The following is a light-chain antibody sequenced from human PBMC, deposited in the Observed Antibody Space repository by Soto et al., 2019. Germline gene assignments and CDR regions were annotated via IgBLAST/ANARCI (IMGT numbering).Light chain of an antibody. V-gene: IGLV2-23*02. CDR3: SSFAGSGTFWL. CDR2: DVT. CDR1: SSDVGTYNF. J-gene: IGLJ3*02. Sequence: QSVLTQPASVSGSPGQSITISCTGSSSDVGTYNFVSWYQQLPDKAPKLMIYDVTKRPSGVSDRFSGSKSGNTASLTISGLQAEDEADYYCSSFAGSGTFWLFGGGTKLTVL.